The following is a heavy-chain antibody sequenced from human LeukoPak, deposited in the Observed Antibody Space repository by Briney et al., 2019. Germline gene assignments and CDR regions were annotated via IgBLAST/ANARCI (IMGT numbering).Heavy chain of an antibody. CDR2: TYYRSKWYN. CDR3: AREVSRYVRTTVTTYNWFDP. CDR1: GDSVSSNSAA. D-gene: IGHD4-17*01. Sequence: SQTLSLTCAIAGDSVSSNSAAWNWIRQSPSRGLEWLGRTYYRSKWYNDYAVSVKSRITINPDTSKNQFSLQLNSVTPEDTAVYYCAREVSRYVRTTVTTYNWFDPWGQGTLVTVSS. V-gene: IGHV6-1*01. J-gene: IGHJ5*02.